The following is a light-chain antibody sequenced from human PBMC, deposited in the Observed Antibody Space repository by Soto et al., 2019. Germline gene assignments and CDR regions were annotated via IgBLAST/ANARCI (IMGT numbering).Light chain of an antibody. CDR2: AAS. V-gene: IGKV1-39*01. CDR3: QQSYSTPG. CDR1: QSISSY. J-gene: IGKJ3*01. Sequence: DIPMTQSPSSLSASVGDRVTITCRASQSISSYLNWYQQKPGKAPKLLIYAASSLQSGVPSRFSGSGSGTDFTLTISSLQPEDFATYYCQQSYSTPGFGPGTNVDLK.